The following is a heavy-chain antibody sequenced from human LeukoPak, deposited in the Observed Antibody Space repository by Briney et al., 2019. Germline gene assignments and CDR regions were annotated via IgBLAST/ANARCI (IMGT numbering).Heavy chain of an antibody. CDR1: GFTLSSYA. D-gene: IGHD6-13*01. V-gene: IGHV3-23*01. J-gene: IGHJ6*02. CDR2: ISGSGGVT. CDR3: AKAPSSSWYDLMDV. Sequence: PGGSLRLSCAASGFTLSSYAMSWVRQAPVKGLEWVSVISGSGGVTYYADSVKGRFTISRDTSKNTLYLQMNSLRAEDTAVYYCAKAPSSSWYDLMDVWGQGTTVTVSS.